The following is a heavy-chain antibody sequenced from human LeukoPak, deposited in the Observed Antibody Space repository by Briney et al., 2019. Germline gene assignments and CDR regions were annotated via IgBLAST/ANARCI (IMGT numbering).Heavy chain of an antibody. CDR3: ARGPYYYGSGSYSGRRSSWFDP. J-gene: IGHJ5*02. D-gene: IGHD3-10*01. Sequence: SETLSLTCAVYGGSFSGYYWSWIRQPPGKGLEWIGEINHSGSTNYNPSLKSRVTISVDTSKNQFSLKLSSVTAADTAVYYCARGPYYYGSGSYSGRRSSWFDPWGQATLVTVSS. CDR1: GGSFSGYY. V-gene: IGHV4-34*01. CDR2: INHSGST.